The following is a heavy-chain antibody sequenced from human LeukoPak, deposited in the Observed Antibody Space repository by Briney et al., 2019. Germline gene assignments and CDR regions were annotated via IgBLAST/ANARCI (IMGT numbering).Heavy chain of an antibody. V-gene: IGHV3-11*04. D-gene: IGHD1-26*01. J-gene: IGHJ4*02. Sequence: LSLTCTVSGGSISSSSYYWGWIRQAPGKGLEWVSYISSSGSTIYYADSVKGRFTISRDNAKNSLYLQMNSLRAEDTAVYYCARDSGSYYFDYWGQGTLVTVSS. CDR1: GGSISSSSYY. CDR3: ARDSGSYYFDY. CDR2: ISSSGSTI.